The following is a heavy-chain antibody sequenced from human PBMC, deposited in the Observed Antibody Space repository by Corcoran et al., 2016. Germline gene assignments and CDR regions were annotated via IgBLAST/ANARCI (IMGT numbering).Heavy chain of an antibody. Sequence: QVQLVESGGGVVQPGRSLRLSCAASGFTFSSYGMHWVRQAPGKGLEWVAGISYDGSNKYYADAVKGRFTITRDNSKNTLYLQMNSLRAEDTAVYYCANLYSSSWFDDWGQGTLVTVSS. D-gene: IGHD6-13*01. V-gene: IGHV3-30*18. J-gene: IGHJ4*02. CDR1: GFTFSSYG. CDR3: ANLYSSSWFDD. CDR2: ISYDGSNK.